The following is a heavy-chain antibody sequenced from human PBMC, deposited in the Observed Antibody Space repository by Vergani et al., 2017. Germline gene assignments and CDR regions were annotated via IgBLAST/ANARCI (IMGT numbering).Heavy chain of an antibody. V-gene: IGHV4-61*02. CDR1: GGSISSGSYY. J-gene: IGHJ3*02. CDR2: IYTSGST. CDR3: ARAEFPSAFTTVVTHDAFDI. D-gene: IGHD4-23*01. Sequence: QVQLQESGPGLVKPSQTLSLTCTVSGGSISSGSYYWSWIRQPAGKGLEWIGRIYTSGSTNYNPSLKSRVTISVDTSKNQFSLKLSSVTAADTAVYYCARAEFPSAFTTVVTHDAFDIWGQGTMVTVSS.